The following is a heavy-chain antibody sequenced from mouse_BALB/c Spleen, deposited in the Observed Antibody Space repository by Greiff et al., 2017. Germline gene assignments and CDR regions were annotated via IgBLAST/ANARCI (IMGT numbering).Heavy chain of an antibody. J-gene: IGHJ2*01. CDR3: ARCGGSSYVDY. CDR2: ISSGSSTI. CDR1: GFTFSSFG. V-gene: IGHV5-17*02. Sequence: DVKLVESGGGLVQPGGSRKLSCAASGFTFSSFGMHWVRQAPEKGLEWVAYISSGSSTIYYADTVKGRFTISRDNPKNTLFLQMTSLRSEDTAMYYCARCGGSSYVDYWGQGTTLTVSS. D-gene: IGHD1-1*01.